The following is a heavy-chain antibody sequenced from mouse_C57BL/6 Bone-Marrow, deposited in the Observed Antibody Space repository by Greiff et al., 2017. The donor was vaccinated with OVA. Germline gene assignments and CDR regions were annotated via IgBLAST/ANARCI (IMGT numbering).Heavy chain of an antibody. D-gene: IGHD1-1*01. J-gene: IGHJ1*03. V-gene: IGHV3-6*01. CDR2: ISYDGSN. CDR1: GYSITSGYY. Sequence: EVQLQESGPGLVKPSQSLSLTCSVTGYSITSGYYWNWIRQFPGNKLEWMGYISYDGSNNYNPSLKNRISITRDTSKNQFFLKLNSVTTEDTATYYCARDDTTVVAKGWYFDVWGTGTTVTVSS. CDR3: ARDDTTVVAKGWYFDV.